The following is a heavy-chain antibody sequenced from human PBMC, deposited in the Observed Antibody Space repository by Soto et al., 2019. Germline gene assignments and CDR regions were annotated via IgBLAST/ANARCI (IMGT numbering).Heavy chain of an antibody. D-gene: IGHD3-16*02. CDR2: ISSSSSYI. Sequence: GGSLRLSCAASGFTFSSYSMNWVRQAPGKGLEWVSSISSSSSYIYYADSVKGRFTISRDNAKNSLYLQMNSLRAEDTAVYYCARGLGYDYVWGSYRPTEYYYYYGMDVWGQGTTVTVSS. CDR3: ARGLGYDYVWGSYRPTEYYYYYGMDV. V-gene: IGHV3-21*01. CDR1: GFTFSSYS. J-gene: IGHJ6*02.